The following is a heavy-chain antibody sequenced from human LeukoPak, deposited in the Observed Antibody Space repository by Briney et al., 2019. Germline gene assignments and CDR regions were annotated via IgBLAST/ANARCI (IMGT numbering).Heavy chain of an antibody. D-gene: IGHD5-24*01. V-gene: IGHV3-53*01. CDR2: IYSGTKT. Sequence: PGESLKLSCAASGFTVSGNYMSWVRQSPQKGLEWVSLIYSGTKTYCADSVKGRFTISRDNSKDTLYLQMNSLRAEDTAVYYCARGDGSFDYWGQGILVTVSS. CDR1: GFTVSGNY. J-gene: IGHJ4*02. CDR3: ARGDGSFDY.